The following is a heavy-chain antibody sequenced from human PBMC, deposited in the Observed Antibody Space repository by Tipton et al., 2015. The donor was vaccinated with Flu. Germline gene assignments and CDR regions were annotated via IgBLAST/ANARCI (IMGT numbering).Heavy chain of an antibody. CDR3: ARDAPGYGGYLVY. V-gene: IGHV4-59*01. CDR1: GGSISSYF. D-gene: IGHD5-12*01. CDR2: IYYTGST. J-gene: IGHJ4*02. Sequence: LRLSCSVSGGSISSYFWSWIRQPPGKGLEWIGYIYYTGSTSYNPSLKSRVTISVDTSKNQFSLKLSSVTAADTAVYYCARDAPGYGGYLVYWGQGTLITVSS.